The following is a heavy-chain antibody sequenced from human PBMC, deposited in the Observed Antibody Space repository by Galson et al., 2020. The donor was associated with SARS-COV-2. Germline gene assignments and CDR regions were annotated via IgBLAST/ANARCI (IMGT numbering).Heavy chain of an antibody. CDR1: GFTFGDYA. CDR3: TRAGIQLWLLDWFDP. J-gene: IGHJ5*02. CDR2: SRSKAYGGTT. D-gene: IGHD5-18*01. Sequence: GESLKISCTASGFTFGDYAMSWFRQAPGKGLEWVGFSRSKAYGGTTEYAASVKGRFTISRDDSKSIAYLQMNSLKTEDTAVYYCTRAGIQLWLLDWFDPWGQGTLVTVSS. V-gene: IGHV3-49*03.